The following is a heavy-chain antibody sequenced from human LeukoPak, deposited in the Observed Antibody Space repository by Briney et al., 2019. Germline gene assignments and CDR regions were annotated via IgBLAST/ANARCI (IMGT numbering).Heavy chain of an antibody. J-gene: IGHJ3*02. CDR3: ASSIVVPAADAFDI. CDR2: IFNSADI. CDR1: GVSISSNY. D-gene: IGHD2-2*01. V-gene: IGHV4-59*01. Sequence: SETLSLTCTVSGVSISSNYWSWIRQPPGEGLECIGYIFNSADIRYNPSLQSRVTISVDTSKNQLSLKLSSVTAADTAIYYCASSIVVPAADAFDIWGQGTMVTVSS.